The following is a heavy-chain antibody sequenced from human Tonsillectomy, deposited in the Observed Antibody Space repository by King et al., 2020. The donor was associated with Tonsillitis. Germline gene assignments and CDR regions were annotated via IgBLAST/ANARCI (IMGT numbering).Heavy chain of an antibody. D-gene: IGHD2-2*01. CDR1: GFTFSSYS. V-gene: IGHV3-21*01. Sequence: VQLVESGGGLVKPGGSLRLSCAASGFTFSSYSMNWVRQAPGKGLEWVSSISSSSSYIYYADSMKGRFTISRDNAKNSLYLQMNSLRAEDTAVYYCAIVVPAEGYYYGMDVWGQGTTDTVSS. CDR2: ISSSSSYI. J-gene: IGHJ6*02. CDR3: AIVVPAEGYYYGMDV.